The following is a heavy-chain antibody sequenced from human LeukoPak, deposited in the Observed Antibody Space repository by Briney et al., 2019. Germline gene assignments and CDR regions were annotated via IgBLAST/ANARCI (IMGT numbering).Heavy chain of an antibody. CDR1: GASISTYY. CDR2: IYYSGST. J-gene: IGHJ4*02. Sequence: SETLSLTCTVSGASISTYYWSWIRQPPGKGLEWIGYIYYSGSTKYNPSLKSRVSISVDTSKNQFSLKLSSVTAADTAVYYCARGAGAGYNLQPFDYWGQGTLVTVSS. CDR3: ARGAGAGYNLQPFDY. D-gene: IGHD5-24*01. V-gene: IGHV4-59*08.